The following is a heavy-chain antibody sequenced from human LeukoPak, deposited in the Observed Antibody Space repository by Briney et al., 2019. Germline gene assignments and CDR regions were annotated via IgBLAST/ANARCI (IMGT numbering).Heavy chain of an antibody. CDR2: ISYDGSNK. J-gene: IGHJ4*02. CDR3: ARDRRYSSSRPLDY. Sequence: PGGSLRLSCAASGFTFSSYGMHWVRQAPGKGLEWVAVISYDGSNKYYADSVKGRFTISRDNSKNTLYLQMNSLRAEDTAVYYCARDRRYSSSRPLDYWGQGTLVTVSS. CDR1: GFTFSSYG. V-gene: IGHV3-30*03. D-gene: IGHD6-13*01.